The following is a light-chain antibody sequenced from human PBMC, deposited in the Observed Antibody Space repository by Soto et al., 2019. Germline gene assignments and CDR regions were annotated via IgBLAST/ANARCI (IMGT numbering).Light chain of an antibody. CDR1: QSVSSS. J-gene: IGKJ1*01. V-gene: IGKV3D-15*01. CDR3: QQYSNWPRT. CDR2: GAS. Sequence: EIVMTQSPATLSVSPGERATLSCRASQSVSSSLAWFQQQPGQAPRLLIYGASTRAPGVPARFSGSGSETDFILTISSLQSEDFTVYYCQQYSNWPRTFGQGTKVDIK.